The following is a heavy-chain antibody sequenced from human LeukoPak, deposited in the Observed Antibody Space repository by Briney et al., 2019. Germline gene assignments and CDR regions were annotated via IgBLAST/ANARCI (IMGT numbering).Heavy chain of an antibody. CDR2: INHSGST. Sequence: PSETLSLTCAVYGGSFSGYYWSWIRQPPGKGLEWIGEINHSGSTNYNPSLKGRVTISVDTSKNQFSLKLSSVTAADTAVYYCARFLPNTIFGVVTNSYFDYWGQGTLVTVSS. V-gene: IGHV4-34*01. D-gene: IGHD3-3*01. J-gene: IGHJ4*02. CDR3: ARFLPNTIFGVVTNSYFDY. CDR1: GGSFSGYY.